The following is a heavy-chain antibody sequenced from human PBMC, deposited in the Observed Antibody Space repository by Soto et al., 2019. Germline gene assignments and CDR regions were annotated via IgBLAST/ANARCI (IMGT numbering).Heavy chain of an antibody. J-gene: IGHJ3*02. D-gene: IGHD1-7*01. CDR3: AKDISSELHAFDI. Sequence: EVQLVESGGVVVQPGGSLRLSCAASGFTFDDYAMHWVRQAPGKGLEWVSLISWDGGSTYYADSVKGRFTISRDNSKNYLYLQMNSLRAEDTALYYCAKDISSELHAFDIWGQGTMVTVSS. CDR1: GFTFDDYA. V-gene: IGHV3-43D*04. CDR2: ISWDGGST.